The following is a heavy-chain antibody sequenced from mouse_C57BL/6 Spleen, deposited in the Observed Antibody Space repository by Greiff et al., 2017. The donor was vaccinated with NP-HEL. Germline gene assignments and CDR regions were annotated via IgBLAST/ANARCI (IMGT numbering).Heavy chain of an antibody. J-gene: IGHJ4*01. CDR1: GYAFSSSW. CDR3: ARDGSSYYAMDY. CDR2: IYPGDGDT. V-gene: IGHV1-82*01. Sequence: QVQLQQSGPELVKPGASVKISCKASGYAFSSSWMNWVKQRPGKGLEWIGRIYPGDGDTNYNGKFKGKATLTADKSSSTAYMQLSSLTSEDSAVYFCARDGSSYYAMDYWGQGTSVTVSS. D-gene: IGHD1-1*01.